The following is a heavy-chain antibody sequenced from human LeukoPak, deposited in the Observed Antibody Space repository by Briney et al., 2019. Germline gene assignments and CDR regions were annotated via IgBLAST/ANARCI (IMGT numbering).Heavy chain of an antibody. CDR2: INHSGST. V-gene: IGHV4-34*01. Sequence: PSETLSLTCAVYGGSFSGYYWSWIRQPPGKGLGWIGEINHSGSTNYNPSLKSRVTISVDTSKNQFSLKLSSVTAADTAVYYCARGGDPTVTYFNYWGQGTLVTVSS. D-gene: IGHD4-17*01. CDR3: ARGGDPTVTYFNY. CDR1: GGSFSGYY. J-gene: IGHJ4*02.